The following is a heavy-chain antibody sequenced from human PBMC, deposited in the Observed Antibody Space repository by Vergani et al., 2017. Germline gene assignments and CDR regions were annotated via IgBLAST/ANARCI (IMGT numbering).Heavy chain of an antibody. D-gene: IGHD3-9*01. CDR1: VFTFSIYS. CDR2: ISSSSSTL. J-gene: IGHJ4*02. CDR3: ARGRTNYEILTCYYVDY. Sequence: EVQLVESGGGLVQPGGSLRVSCAASVFTFSIYSMHWVRQAPGKGLEWVSYISSSSSTLYYAVSVQGRFTISRDNAKNSMYLQMNSLRAADTAVYYCARGRTNYEILTCYYVDYWGQGTLVTVSS. V-gene: IGHV3-48*01.